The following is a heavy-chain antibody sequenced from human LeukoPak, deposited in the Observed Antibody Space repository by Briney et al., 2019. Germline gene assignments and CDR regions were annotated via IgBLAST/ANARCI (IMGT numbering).Heavy chain of an antibody. Sequence: GGSLRLSCAASGFTFSSYWMHWVRHAPGKGLVWVSRINSDASSRNYADFVKGRFTISRDNAKNTLYLQMNSLRAEDTAIYYCARDWRGDSRNYYYYYMDVWGKGTTVTVSS. CDR1: GFTFSSYW. J-gene: IGHJ6*03. CDR3: ARDWRGDSRNYYYYYMDV. CDR2: INSDASSR. V-gene: IGHV3-74*01. D-gene: IGHD1-14*01.